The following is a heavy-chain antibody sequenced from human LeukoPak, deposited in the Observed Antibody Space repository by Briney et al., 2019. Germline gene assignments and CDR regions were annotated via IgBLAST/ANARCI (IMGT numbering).Heavy chain of an antibody. Sequence: GASVKVSRKASGYTFTSYYMHWVRQAPGQGLEWMGIVNPSGGSTSYAQKFQGRVTMTRDTSTSTVYMELSSLRSEDTAVYYCARELIGDGGNYYDSSAFDYWGQGTLVTVSS. CDR3: ARELIGDGGNYYDSSAFDY. CDR1: GYTFTSYY. J-gene: IGHJ4*02. CDR2: VNPSGGST. D-gene: IGHD3-22*01. V-gene: IGHV1-46*01.